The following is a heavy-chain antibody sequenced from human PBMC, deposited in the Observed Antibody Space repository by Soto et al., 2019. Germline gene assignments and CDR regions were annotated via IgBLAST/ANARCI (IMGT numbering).Heavy chain of an antibody. Sequence: PSETLSLTCGVSGCSIISGIYSWSWFRQPPGKGLEWLGYIYHTGSTYYSPSLKSRITISVDTSKNQFSLKLNSVTAADTAVYYCARGNASAGTQNWGQGTLVTVSS. CDR2: IYHTGST. CDR3: ARGNASAGTQN. J-gene: IGHJ4*02. CDR1: GCSIISGIYS. D-gene: IGHD6-13*01. V-gene: IGHV4-30-2*01.